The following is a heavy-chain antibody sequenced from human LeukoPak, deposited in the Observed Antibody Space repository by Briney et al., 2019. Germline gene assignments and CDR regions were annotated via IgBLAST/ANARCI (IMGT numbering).Heavy chain of an antibody. D-gene: IGHD2-2*01. CDR3: ARLSFCSSTSCHPLYGMDV. J-gene: IGHJ6*02. V-gene: IGHV4-39*01. CDR2: IYYSGST. Sequence: PSETLSLTCTVSGGSISSSSYYWGWIRQPPGKGLEWIGSIYYSGSTYYNPSLKSRVTISVDTSKNQFSLKLSSVTAADTAVYYCARLSFCSSTSCHPLYGMDVWGQGTTVTVSS. CDR1: GGSISSSSYY.